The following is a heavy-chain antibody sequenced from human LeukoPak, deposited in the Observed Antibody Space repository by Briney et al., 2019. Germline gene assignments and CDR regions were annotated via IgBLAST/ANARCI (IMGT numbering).Heavy chain of an antibody. CDR3: ARDGVPGNKYFQH. V-gene: IGHV6-1*01. Sequence: SQTLSLTCAISGDSVSSNSVVWNWIRQSPSRGLEWLGRTYYRSKWYYDYAVSVKSRITINPDTSKNQFSLQLNSVTPEDTAVHYCARDGVPGNKYFQHWGQGTLVTVSS. J-gene: IGHJ1*01. CDR2: TYYRSKWYY. CDR1: GDSVSSNSVV. D-gene: IGHD2/OR15-2a*01.